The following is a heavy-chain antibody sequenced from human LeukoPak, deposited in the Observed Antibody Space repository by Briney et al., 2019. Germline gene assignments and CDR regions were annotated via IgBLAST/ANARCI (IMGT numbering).Heavy chain of an antibody. CDR2: IIPILGIA. Sequence: GSSVKVSCKASGGTFSSYAISWVRQAPGQGLEWMGRIIPILGIANYEQKFQGRVTITADKSTSTAYMELSSLRSEDTAVYYCARERTGTVTTYYYYYGMDVWGQGTTVTVSS. D-gene: IGHD4-17*01. CDR1: GGTFSSYA. V-gene: IGHV1-69*04. J-gene: IGHJ6*02. CDR3: ARERTGTVTTYYYYYGMDV.